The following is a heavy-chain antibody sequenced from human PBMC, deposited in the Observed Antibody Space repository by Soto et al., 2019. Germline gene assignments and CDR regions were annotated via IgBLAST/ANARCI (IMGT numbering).Heavy chain of an antibody. V-gene: IGHV1-2*02. CDR1: GYNFSAHY. CDR3: AKGGGYGHGH. J-gene: IGHJ4*02. Sequence: QLVQSGAEVTKPGASVKVSCTTSGYNFSAHYIHWVRQPPGQGLEWMGWISPRRGDHHSADKFQDRLTRTTDTATTTAFMHLSGLRVNDAAAYYCAKGGGYGHGHWGQGTPIIVSS. D-gene: IGHD5-12*01. CDR2: ISPRRGDH.